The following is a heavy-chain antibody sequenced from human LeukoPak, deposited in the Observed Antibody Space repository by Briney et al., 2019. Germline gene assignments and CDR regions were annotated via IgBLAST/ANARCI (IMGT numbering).Heavy chain of an antibody. D-gene: IGHD1-26*01. CDR3: ARDNSGSYYFDY. CDR1: GFTFSSYS. V-gene: IGHV3-21*01. J-gene: IGHJ4*02. Sequence: GGSLRLSCAASGFTFSSYSMNWVRQAPGKGLEWVSSISSSSSYIYYADSVKGRFTISRDNAKNSLYLQMNSLRAEDTAVYYCARDNSGSYYFDYWGQGTLVTVSS. CDR2: ISSSSSYI.